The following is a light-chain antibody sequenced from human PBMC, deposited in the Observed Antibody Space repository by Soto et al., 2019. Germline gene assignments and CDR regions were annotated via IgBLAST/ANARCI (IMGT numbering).Light chain of an antibody. Sequence: EIVLTQSPGTLSLSPGERATLSCRASQSVSSSYLAWYQLKPGQAPRLLIYGASSRATGIPDRSSGSGSGTDFTLTISRLEPEDFAVYYCQQYGSSPRTFGPGTKVDIK. V-gene: IGKV3-20*01. CDR1: QSVSSSY. CDR3: QQYGSSPRT. CDR2: GAS. J-gene: IGKJ3*01.